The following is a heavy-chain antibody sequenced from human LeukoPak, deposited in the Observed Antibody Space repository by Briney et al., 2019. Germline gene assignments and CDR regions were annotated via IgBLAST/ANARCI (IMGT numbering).Heavy chain of an antibody. CDR2: TSSNGGSA. V-gene: IGHV3-64*01. D-gene: IGHD2-15*01. Sequence: GGSLTLSCAASGFTFSSYAMHWVRQAPGKGLEYVSATSSNGGSAYYGNSVKDRFTISRDNSKNTLYLQMGSLRAEDMAVYYCARDFVGSSSFSGMDVWGQGTTVIVSS. J-gene: IGHJ6*02. CDR1: GFTFSSYA. CDR3: ARDFVGSSSFSGMDV.